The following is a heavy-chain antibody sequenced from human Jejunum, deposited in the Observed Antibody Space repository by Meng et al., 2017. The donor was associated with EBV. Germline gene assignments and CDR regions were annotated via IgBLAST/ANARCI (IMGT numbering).Heavy chain of an antibody. CDR3: ARVRGYSYGRPFDY. CDR2: INPNTGNP. D-gene: IGHD5-18*01. CDR1: GYSFTNSS. V-gene: IGHV7-4-1*02. Sequence: QWVKSKSDFIEPRASATFSCKASGYSFTNSSMKWARQAPGQGFECIRWINPNTGNPTYAQGFTARFVFSLDTSVSTAYLQISSLKAEDTAVYYCARVRGYSYGRPFDYWGQGTLVTVSS. J-gene: IGHJ4*02.